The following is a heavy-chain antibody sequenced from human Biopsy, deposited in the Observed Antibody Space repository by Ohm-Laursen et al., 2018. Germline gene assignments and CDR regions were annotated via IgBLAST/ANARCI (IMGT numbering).Heavy chain of an antibody. CDR2: ISGTSTYI. D-gene: IGHD1-7*01. Sequence: SLRLSCTASGFTFSNYAMSWVRQVPGKGLEWVSSISGTSTYIYYADSVKGRFTISRDNAQNSVFLQMNSLRAEDTAVYYCVREGGYNWNYVEWFDPWGQGTLVTVSS. CDR1: GFTFSNYA. V-gene: IGHV3-21*01. J-gene: IGHJ5*02. CDR3: VREGGYNWNYVEWFDP.